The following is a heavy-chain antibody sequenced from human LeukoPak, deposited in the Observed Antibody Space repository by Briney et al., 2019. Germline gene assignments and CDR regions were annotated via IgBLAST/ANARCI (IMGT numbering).Heavy chain of an antibody. CDR1: GYTFTSYY. CDR2: INPSGGST. V-gene: IGHV1-46*01. Sequence: GASVKVSCKASGYTFTSYYMHWVRQAPGQGLEWMGIINPSGGSTSYAQKFQGRVTMTSDTSTSTVYMELSSLRSEDTAVYYCARVNSVNCWYRGGGFDYWGQRTLVTVSS. CDR3: ARVNSVNCWYRGGGFDY. J-gene: IGHJ4*02. D-gene: IGHD3-16*01.